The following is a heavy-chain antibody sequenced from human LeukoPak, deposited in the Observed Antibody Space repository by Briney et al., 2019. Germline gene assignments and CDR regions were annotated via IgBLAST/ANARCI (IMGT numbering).Heavy chain of an antibody. Sequence: PGGSLRLSCAASGFTFSSYGMHWGRQAPGQGVEWVAVIWYDGSNDYYANSVKGRFTISRDNSKNTLYLQMNSLRAEDTAVYYCAREADCSGGNCYRGAFDIWGQGTMITVSS. CDR1: GFTFSSYG. V-gene: IGHV3-33*01. D-gene: IGHD2-15*01. CDR3: AREADCSGGNCYRGAFDI. CDR2: IWYDGSND. J-gene: IGHJ3*02.